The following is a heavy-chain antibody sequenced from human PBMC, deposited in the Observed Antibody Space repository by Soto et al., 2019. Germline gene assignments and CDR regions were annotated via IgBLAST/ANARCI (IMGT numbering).Heavy chain of an antibody. CDR3: ARMVGATLVDF. CDR1: GASISSTTSGNW. V-gene: IGHV4-4*02. D-gene: IGHD1-26*01. Sequence: QVQLQESGPGLVRPSGTLSLTCAVSGASISSTTSGNWWSWVRQPPGKGLEWIGEIYHSGSTNYNPSLKSRVTMSVDKSKNQFSLKLSSVTAADTAVYYCARMVGATLVDFWGRGTLVTVSS. J-gene: IGHJ4*02. CDR2: IYHSGST.